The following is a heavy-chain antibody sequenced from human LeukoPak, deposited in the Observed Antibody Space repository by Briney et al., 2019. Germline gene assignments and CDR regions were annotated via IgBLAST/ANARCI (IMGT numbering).Heavy chain of an antibody. D-gene: IGHD1-26*01. V-gene: IGHV4-34*01. CDR1: GGSFSGYY. Sequence: SETLSLTCAVYGGSFSGYYWSWIRQPPGKGLEWIGEINHSGSTNYNPSLKSRVTISVDTSKNQFSLKLSSVTAADTAVYYCAMTISGSSIFDYWGQGTLVTASS. CDR2: INHSGST. CDR3: AMTISGSSIFDY. J-gene: IGHJ4*02.